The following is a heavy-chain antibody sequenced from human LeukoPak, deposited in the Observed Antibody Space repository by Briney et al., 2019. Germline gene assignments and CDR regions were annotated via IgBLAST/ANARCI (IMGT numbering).Heavy chain of an antibody. CDR1: GGSISSSSYY. CDR3: ARAVTMIRGVYGQNWFDP. V-gene: IGHV4-39*07. D-gene: IGHD3-10*01. CDR2: IYYSGST. Sequence: SETLSLTCTVSGGSISSSSYYWGWIRRPPGKGLEWIGSIYYSGSTYYNPPLKSRVTISVDTSKNQFSLKLSSVTAADTAVYYCARAVTMIRGVYGQNWFDPWGQGALVTVSS. J-gene: IGHJ5*02.